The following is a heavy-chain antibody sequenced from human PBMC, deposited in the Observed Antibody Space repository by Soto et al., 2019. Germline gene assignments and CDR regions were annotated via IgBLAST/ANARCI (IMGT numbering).Heavy chain of an antibody. V-gene: IGHV4-39*01. CDR2: VYSHGDK. Sequence: SETLSLTCTVSGVSLRSPSYFWGWVRQPPGKGLEWIAAVYSHGDKYYNPSPNSRVSISVDTSANRFSLTLTSLTAADTAVYYCARLGGFSAGTFDYWGQGTLVTVSS. CDR3: ARLGGFSAGTFDY. CDR1: GVSLRSPSYF. J-gene: IGHJ4*02. D-gene: IGHD3-10*01.